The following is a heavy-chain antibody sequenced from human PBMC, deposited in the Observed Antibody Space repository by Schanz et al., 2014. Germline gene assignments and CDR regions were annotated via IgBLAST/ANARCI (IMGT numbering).Heavy chain of an antibody. Sequence: QVQLVQSGAEVKKPGSSMKVSCKASGGTFSTYPINWLRQAPGQGLEWMRRIIPIHGIVNYAQRFQDRVRITADKSTSTAYMELSSLRSDDADVYYCARGGGPEDVFDIWGQGTILTVSS. CDR3: ARGGGPEDVFDI. CDR1: GGTFSTYP. D-gene: IGHD2-15*01. V-gene: IGHV1-69*02. J-gene: IGHJ3*02. CDR2: IIPIHGIV.